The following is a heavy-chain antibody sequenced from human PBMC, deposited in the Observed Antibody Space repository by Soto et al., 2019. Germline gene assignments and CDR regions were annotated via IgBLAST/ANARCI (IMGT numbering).Heavy chain of an antibody. Sequence: QLQLQESGPGLVKPSETLSLTCTVSGGSISSSSYYWGWIRQPPGKGLEWIGSIYYSGSTYYNPSHKSRVTISVDTSKNQFSLKLSSVTAADTAVYYCARHLNWKFYYYYDGMDVWGQGTTVTVSS. J-gene: IGHJ6*02. D-gene: IGHD1-20*01. CDR1: GGSISSSSYY. CDR2: IYYSGST. CDR3: ARHLNWKFYYYYDGMDV. V-gene: IGHV4-39*01.